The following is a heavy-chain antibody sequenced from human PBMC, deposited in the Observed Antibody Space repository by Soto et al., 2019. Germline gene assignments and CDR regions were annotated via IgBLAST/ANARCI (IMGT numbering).Heavy chain of an antibody. Sequence: ASVKVSCKASGYTFTSSAMHWVRQAPGQRLEWMGWINAGNGNTKYSQKFQGRVTITRDTSASTAYMELSSLRSEDTAVYYCARGADVVVVAATFLSYYYMDVWGKRTTVTVSS. J-gene: IGHJ6*03. CDR1: GYTFTSSA. D-gene: IGHD2-15*01. CDR3: ARGADVVVVAATFLSYYYMDV. CDR2: INAGNGNT. V-gene: IGHV1-3*01.